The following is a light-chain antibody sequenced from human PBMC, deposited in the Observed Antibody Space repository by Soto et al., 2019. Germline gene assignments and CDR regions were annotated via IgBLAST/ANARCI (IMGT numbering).Light chain of an antibody. J-gene: IGKJ1*01. CDR2: DAS. Sequence: EIVMTQSPATLSVSPGEGATLSCRASQSVSSKLAWYQQKPGQAPRLLIYDASNRATGIPARFSGSGSGTDFTLTISSLEPEDFAVYYCQQRSNWPWTFGQGTKVDI. CDR1: QSVSSK. V-gene: IGKV3-11*01. CDR3: QQRSNWPWT.